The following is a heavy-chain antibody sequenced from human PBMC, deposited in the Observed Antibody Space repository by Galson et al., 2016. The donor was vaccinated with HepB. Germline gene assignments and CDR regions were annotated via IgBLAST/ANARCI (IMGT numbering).Heavy chain of an antibody. Sequence: SVKVSCKASGYRFSMYGISWVRQAPGQGLEWMGWIAGYGGDPNYSEKLQGRVTVTTDTSTGTTYMELRRLRSDDTAVYFCARDEPRFEAGATVYFDYCGHGTLVTVSS. D-gene: IGHD1-26*01. CDR2: IAGYGGDP. J-gene: IGHJ4*01. CDR1: GYRFSMYG. V-gene: IGHV1-18*01. CDR3: ARDEPRFEAGATVYFDY.